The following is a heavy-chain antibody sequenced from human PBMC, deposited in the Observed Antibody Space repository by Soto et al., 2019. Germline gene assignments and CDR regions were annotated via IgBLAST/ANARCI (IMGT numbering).Heavy chain of an antibody. CDR2: ISGSGGST. D-gene: IGHD3-10*01. CDR3: AKAVDYYGPGTKRGAYYFDY. V-gene: IGHV3-23*01. Sequence: EVQLLESGGGLVQPGGSLRLSCAASGFTFSSYAMSWVRQAPGKGLEWVSAISGSGGSTYYADSVKGRFTISRDNSKNTLYLQMNSLRAEDTAVYYCAKAVDYYGPGTKRGAYYFDYWGQGTLVTVSS. CDR1: GFTFSSYA. J-gene: IGHJ4*02.